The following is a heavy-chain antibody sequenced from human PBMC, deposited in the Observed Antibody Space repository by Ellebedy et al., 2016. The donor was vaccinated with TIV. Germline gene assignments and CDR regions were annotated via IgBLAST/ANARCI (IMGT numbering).Heavy chain of an antibody. Sequence: ASVKVSCKASGYTFRSYSLSWVRQAPGQGLEWMGWISVYNGHTNYAQKFQGRVSMTTDTSTSTAYMELRSLRSDDMAVYYCARVGWSYSGGEDYWGQGTLVTVSS. J-gene: IGHJ4*02. CDR1: GYTFRSYS. CDR3: ARVGWSYSGGEDY. D-gene: IGHD5-12*01. CDR2: ISVYNGHT. V-gene: IGHV1-18*03.